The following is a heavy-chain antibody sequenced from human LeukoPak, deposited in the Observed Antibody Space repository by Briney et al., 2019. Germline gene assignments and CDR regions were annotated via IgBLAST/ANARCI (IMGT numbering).Heavy chain of an antibody. V-gene: IGHV3-11*01. CDR1: GFTFSDYY. CDR2: ISSSGSTI. CDR3: AGDGYNSYYFDY. J-gene: IGHJ4*02. Sequence: GGSLRLSCAASGFTFSDYYMSWIRQAPGKGLEWVSYISSSGSTIYYADSVEGRFTISRDNAKNSLYLQMNSLRAEDTAVYYSAGDGYNSYYFDYWGQGTLVTVSS. D-gene: IGHD5-24*01.